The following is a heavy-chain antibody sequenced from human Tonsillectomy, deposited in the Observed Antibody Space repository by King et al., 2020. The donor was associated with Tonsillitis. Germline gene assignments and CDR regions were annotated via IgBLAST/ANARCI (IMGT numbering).Heavy chain of an antibody. CDR3: VRERGPFDGFDI. CDR1: GFTFSSYG. V-gene: IGHV3-33*08. Sequence: VQLVESGGGVVQPGRSLRLSCAASGFTFSSYGMPWVRQAPGKGLEWVAAILSGGNHKFYADFVKGRFTFSRDNSQSTLDLQMNSLRVEDTAVYYCVRERGPFDGFDIWGQGTMVTVSS. J-gene: IGHJ3*02. D-gene: IGHD3-10*01. CDR2: ILSGGNHK.